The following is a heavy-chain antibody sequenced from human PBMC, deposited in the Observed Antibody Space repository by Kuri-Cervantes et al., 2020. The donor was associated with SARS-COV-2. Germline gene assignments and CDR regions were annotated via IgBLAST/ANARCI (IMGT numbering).Heavy chain of an antibody. D-gene: IGHD1-7*01. J-gene: IGHJ4*02. V-gene: IGHV3-23*01. Sequence: GESLKISCAASGFTFSSYAMSWVRQAPGKGLEWVSAIIGSGGSTYYADSVKGRFTISRDNSKNTLYFQMNSLRAEDTAVYYCAREGFATGTTPGGIDYWGQGNRVNVAS. CDR1: GFTFSSYA. CDR3: AREGFATGTTPGGIDY. CDR2: IIGSGGST.